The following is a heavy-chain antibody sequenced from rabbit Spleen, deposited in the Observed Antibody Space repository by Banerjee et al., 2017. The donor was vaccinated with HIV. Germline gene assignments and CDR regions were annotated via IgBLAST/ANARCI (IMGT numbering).Heavy chain of an antibody. CDR2: IYFGSGGST. Sequence: EQLEESGGGLVQPEGSLTLTCTASGFSFSGNAMCWVRQAPGKGLEWIGCIYFGSGGSTYYATWAKGRFTISKTSSTMVTLQMTSLTVADTATYFCARDTSSSFSSYGMDLWGQGTLVTVS. V-gene: IGHV1S45*01. D-gene: IGHD1-1*01. CDR1: GFSFSGNA. J-gene: IGHJ6*01. CDR3: ARDTSSSFSSYGMDL.